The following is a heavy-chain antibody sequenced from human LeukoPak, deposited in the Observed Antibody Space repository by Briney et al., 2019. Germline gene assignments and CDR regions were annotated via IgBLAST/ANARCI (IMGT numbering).Heavy chain of an antibody. CDR2: ISAYNGNT. Sequence: GASVKVSCKASGYTFTSYAMHWVRQAPGQRLEWMGWISAYNGNTNYAQKLQGRVTMTTDTSTSTAYTELRSLRSDDTAVYYCARYPVVPAAGLNWFDPWGQGTLVTVSS. D-gene: IGHD2-2*01. V-gene: IGHV1-18*01. J-gene: IGHJ5*02. CDR3: ARYPVVPAAGLNWFDP. CDR1: GYTFTSYA.